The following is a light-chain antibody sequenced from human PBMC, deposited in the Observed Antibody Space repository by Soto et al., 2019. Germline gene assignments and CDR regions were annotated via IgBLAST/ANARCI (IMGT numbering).Light chain of an antibody. CDR3: QQYKSLWT. CDR1: QSITSW. J-gene: IGKJ1*01. Sequence: DIQMTQSPPTLSASVGDRVTITCRASQSITSWLAWYQQKLGKAPKLLIYDASSLESGVPSRFSCSGSRTEFTLKTSSLQPHDSATYYCQQYKSLWTFGQWTKVEIK. CDR2: DAS. V-gene: IGKV1-5*01.